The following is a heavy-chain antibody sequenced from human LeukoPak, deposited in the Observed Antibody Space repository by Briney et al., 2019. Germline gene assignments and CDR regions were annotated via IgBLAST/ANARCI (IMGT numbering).Heavy chain of an antibody. D-gene: IGHD3-10*01. Sequence: SETLSLTCTVSGGSFSSYYLSWIRQPAGKGLEWIGRIYSRVTTYNPSLKSRVTMSADTSRNHVSLTLNSVTAADTAVYYCARDSGTTGEVKFDPWARAPWSPSPQ. CDR1: GGSFSSYY. J-gene: IGHJ5*02. V-gene: IGHV4-4*07. CDR2: IYSRVT. CDR3: ARDSGTTGEVKFDP.